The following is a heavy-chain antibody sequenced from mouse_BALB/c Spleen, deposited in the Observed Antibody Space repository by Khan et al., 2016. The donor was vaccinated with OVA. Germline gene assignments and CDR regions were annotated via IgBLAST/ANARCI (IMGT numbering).Heavy chain of an antibody. CDR3: VRGWACRRYCGSFAY. J-gene: IGHJ3*01. CDR1: GYTFTNYW. D-gene: IGHD1-2*01. V-gene: IGHV1-7*01. CDR2: INPSNDKT. Sequence: QVQLQQPGAELVKPGASVKMSCKASGYTFTNYWMHWVKQRPGQGLEWIGYINPSNDKTEYNQKFKDKASLTADKSSSTAYMQLTSLTSEDSAVYYEVRGWACRRYCGSFAYWGQGTLVTVSA.